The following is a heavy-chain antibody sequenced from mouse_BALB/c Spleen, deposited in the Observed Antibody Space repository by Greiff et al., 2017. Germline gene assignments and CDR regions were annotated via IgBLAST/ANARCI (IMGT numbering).Heavy chain of an antibody. J-gene: IGHJ4*01. CDR2: ISYSGST. V-gene: IGHV3-2*02. CDR3: ARDYEMDY. Sequence: EVKLVESGPGLVKPSQSLSLTCTVTGYSITSDYAWNWIRQFPGNKLEWMGYISYSGSTSYNPSLKSRISITRDTSKNQFFLQLNSVTTEDTATYYCARDYEMDYWGQGTSVTVSS. CDR1: GYSITSDYA. D-gene: IGHD1-1*01.